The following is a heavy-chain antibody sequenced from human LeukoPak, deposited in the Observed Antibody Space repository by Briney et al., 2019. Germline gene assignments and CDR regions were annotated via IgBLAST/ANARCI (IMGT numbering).Heavy chain of an antibody. Sequence: PSGTLSLTCAVSGGSISSGSYYWSWIRQPAGKGLEWTGRIYTSGSTNYNPSLKSRVTISVDTSKNQLSLKLSSVTAADTAVYYCARGAPGYLLRSWGQGTLVTVSS. J-gene: IGHJ5*02. CDR3: ARGAPGYLLRS. CDR1: GGSISSGSYY. D-gene: IGHD3-3*01. V-gene: IGHV4-61*02. CDR2: IYTSGST.